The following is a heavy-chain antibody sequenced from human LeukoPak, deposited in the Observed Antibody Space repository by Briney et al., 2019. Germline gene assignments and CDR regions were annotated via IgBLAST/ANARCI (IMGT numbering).Heavy chain of an antibody. J-gene: IGHJ5*02. D-gene: IGHD5-18*01. CDR2: IYYSGST. V-gene: IGHV4-59*01. CDR3: ARSRIQLRFDP. CDR1: GGSISSYY. Sequence: SETLSLTCTVSGGSISSYYWSWIRQPPGKGLEWIGYIYYSGSTNYNPSLKSRVTISVDTSKNQFSLKLSSVTAADTAVYYCARSRIQLRFDPWGQGTLVTVSS.